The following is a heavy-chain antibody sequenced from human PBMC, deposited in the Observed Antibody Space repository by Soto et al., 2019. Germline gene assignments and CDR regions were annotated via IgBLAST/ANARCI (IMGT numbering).Heavy chain of an antibody. CDR2: INPSGGST. CDR1: GYTFTSYY. D-gene: IGHD6-6*01. CDR3: ARGSIAARGGDYYYGMDV. J-gene: IGHJ6*02. Sequence: ASVKVSCKASGYTFTSYYMHWVRQAPGQGLEWMGIINPSGGSTSYAQKFQGRVTMTRDTSTSTVYMELSRLRSEDTAVYYCARGSIAARGGDYYYGMDVWGQGTTVAVSS. V-gene: IGHV1-46*01.